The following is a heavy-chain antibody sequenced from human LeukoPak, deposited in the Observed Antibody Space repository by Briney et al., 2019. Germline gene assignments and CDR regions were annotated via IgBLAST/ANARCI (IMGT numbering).Heavy chain of an antibody. Sequence: SETLSLTCNVSGVSISSSSYYWSWIRQPPGKGLEWIGYIYYSGSTNYNPSLKSRVTISVDTSKNQFSLKLSSVTAADTAVYYCARTRTTLYYYYYMDVWGKGTTVTVSS. CDR2: IYYSGST. J-gene: IGHJ6*03. V-gene: IGHV4-61*01. CDR3: ARTRTTLYYYYYMDV. D-gene: IGHD4-11*01. CDR1: GVSISSSSYY.